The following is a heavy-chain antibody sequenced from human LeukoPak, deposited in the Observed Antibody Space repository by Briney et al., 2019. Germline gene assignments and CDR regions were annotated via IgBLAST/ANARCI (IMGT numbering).Heavy chain of an antibody. CDR2: IYYSGST. CDR1: GGSISSSSYY. Sequence: SETLSLTCTVSGGSISSSSYYWGWIRQPPGKGLEWIGSIYYSGSTYYNPSLKSRVTISVDTSKNQFSLKLSSVTAADTAVYYCARESSGWHDFWGPGALVTVSS. J-gene: IGHJ4*02. CDR3: ARESSGWHDF. D-gene: IGHD6-19*01. V-gene: IGHV4-39*07.